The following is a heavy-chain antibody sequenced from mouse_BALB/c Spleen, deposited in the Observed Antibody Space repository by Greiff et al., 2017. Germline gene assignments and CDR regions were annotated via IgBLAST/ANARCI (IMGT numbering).Heavy chain of an antibody. J-gene: IGHJ4*01. CDR3: ARRYYDYAMDY. CDR2: IFPGSGNT. V-gene: IGHV1-66*01. Sequence: VQLHQSGPELVKPGASVKISCKASGYSFTSYYIHWVKQRPGQGLEWIGWIFPGSGNTKYNEKFKGKATLTADTSSSTAYMQLSSLTSEDSAVYFCARRYYDYAMDYWGQGTSVTVSS. CDR1: GYSFTSYY. D-gene: IGHD1-1*01.